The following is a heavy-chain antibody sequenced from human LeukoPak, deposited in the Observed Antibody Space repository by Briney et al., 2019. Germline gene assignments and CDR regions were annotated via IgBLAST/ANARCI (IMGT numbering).Heavy chain of an antibody. Sequence: ASVKISCKASGYTFTSCDINWVRQAPGQGREWMGWMNPNSGKTGYARKFQGRVTMTKNTSISTAYMEVSSLGYEDTAIYYCERGRPGLASAGTYDFWGQGTLITVSS. V-gene: IGHV1-8*01. CDR1: GYTFTSCD. CDR2: MNPNSGKT. J-gene: IGHJ4*02. CDR3: ERGRPGLASAGTYDF. D-gene: IGHD6-13*01.